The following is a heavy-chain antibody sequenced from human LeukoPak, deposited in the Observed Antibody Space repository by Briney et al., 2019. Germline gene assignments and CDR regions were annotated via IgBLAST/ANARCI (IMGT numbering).Heavy chain of an antibody. CDR3: GREVPVGIPAATKLSYYYYMDV. D-gene: IGHD2-15*01. V-gene: IGHV1-18*01. J-gene: IGHJ6*03. Sequence: GASVKVSCKASGYIFSSYIINWVRQAPGQGLEWMGWMSASSGNTNYAQMLQGRVTMTTDTSTNTAYMELRSLRSDDTAVYYCGREVPVGIPAATKLSYYYYMDVWGEGITVTVSS. CDR1: GYIFSSYI. CDR2: MSASSGNT.